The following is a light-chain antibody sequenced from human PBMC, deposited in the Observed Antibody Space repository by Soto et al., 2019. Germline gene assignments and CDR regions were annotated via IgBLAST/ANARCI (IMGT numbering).Light chain of an antibody. CDR2: GAS. V-gene: IGKV3-20*01. CDR3: QQYNNWPPT. J-gene: IGKJ1*01. Sequence: EIVLTQSPGTLSLSPGDRATLSCRASQSVSSSYLAWYQQKPGQAPGLLIYGASSRATGIPDRFSGSGSGTDFTLTISRLEPEDFAVYYCQQYNNWPPTFGQGTKVDIK. CDR1: QSVSSSY.